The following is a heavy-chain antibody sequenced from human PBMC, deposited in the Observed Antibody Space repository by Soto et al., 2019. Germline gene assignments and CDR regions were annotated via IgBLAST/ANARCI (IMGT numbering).Heavy chain of an antibody. J-gene: IGHJ4*02. V-gene: IGHV3-33*01. CDR2: RWYDGSNK. CDR3: ARDRLVYSSSWYPFDY. D-gene: IGHD6-13*01. Sequence: QVQLVESGGGVVQPGRSLRLSCAASGFTFSSYGMHWVRQAPGKGLEWVAVRWYDGSNKYYADSVKGRFTISRDNSKNTLDLQMNSLRAEDTAVYYCARDRLVYSSSWYPFDYWGQGTLVTVSS. CDR1: GFTFSSYG.